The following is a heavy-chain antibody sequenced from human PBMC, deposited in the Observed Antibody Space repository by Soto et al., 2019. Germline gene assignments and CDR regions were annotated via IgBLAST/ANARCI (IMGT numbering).Heavy chain of an antibody. CDR3: ARHEGDGYNYWASWFDP. CDR2: IYPGGSDT. D-gene: IGHD5-12*01. CDR1: GYSFTSYW. Sequence: ESLKISFKGSGYSFTSYWIGWVRQIPGKGLEWMGIIYPGGSDTRYSPSFQGQVTISADKSISTAYLQWSSLKASDTAMYYCARHEGDGYNYWASWFDPWGQGTLVTVSS. V-gene: IGHV5-51*01. J-gene: IGHJ5*02.